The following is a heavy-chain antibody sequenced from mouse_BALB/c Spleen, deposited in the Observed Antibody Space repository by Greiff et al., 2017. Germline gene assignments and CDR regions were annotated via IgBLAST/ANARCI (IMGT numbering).Heavy chain of an antibody. CDR2: ISSGSSTI. J-gene: IGHJ4*01. CDR3: ARSSSLLRLRAMDY. V-gene: IGHV5-17*02. D-gene: IGHD1-2*01. CDR1: GFTFSSFG. Sequence: EVQRVESGGGLVQPGGSRKLSCAASGFTFSSFGMHWVRQAPEKGLEWVAYISSGSSTIYYADTVKGRFTISRDNPKNTLFLQMTSLRSEDTAMYYCARSSSLLRLRAMDYWGQGTSVTVSS.